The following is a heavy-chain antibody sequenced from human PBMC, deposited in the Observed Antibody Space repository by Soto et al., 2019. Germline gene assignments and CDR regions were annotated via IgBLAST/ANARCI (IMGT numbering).Heavy chain of an antibody. J-gene: IGHJ4*02. Sequence: QVTLRESGPVLVKPTETLTLTCTVSGFSLTNPRMGLSWIRQSPGKALEWLAHIFSNDHKSYNTSLRSRLTISKDTSKGQVVLTMTRLDPVDTATYYCARTFYDILSGYSHFDYWGQGTLVTVSS. CDR2: IFSNDHK. CDR1: GFSLTNPRMG. V-gene: IGHV2-26*01. CDR3: ARTFYDILSGYSHFDY. D-gene: IGHD3-9*01.